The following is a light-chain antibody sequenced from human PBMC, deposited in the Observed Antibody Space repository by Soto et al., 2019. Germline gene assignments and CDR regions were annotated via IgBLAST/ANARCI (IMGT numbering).Light chain of an antibody. CDR2: SND. CDR1: TSNIGTNT. J-gene: IGLJ2*01. CDR3: ATWDDSLNVV. V-gene: IGLV1-44*01. Sequence: QSVLSQPPSVSAAPGQRVTISCSGSTSNIGTNTVSWYQHVPGTAPKLLIYSNDQRPSAVPGRFSGSKSGTSASLAISGLLSEDEADYYCATWDDSLNVVFGGGTKLTVL.